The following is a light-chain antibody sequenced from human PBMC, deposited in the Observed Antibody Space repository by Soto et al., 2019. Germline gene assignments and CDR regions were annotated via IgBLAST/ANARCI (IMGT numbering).Light chain of an antibody. J-gene: IGKJ5*01. CDR2: AAS. V-gene: IGKV1-39*01. Sequence: IQMTQSPSSPSSSVGDRVASSCGACQSIFSSLNWYQQRPGKAPTLLIYAASSLQSGVPSSFRGSGYGTDFALTITSLQPEDFATYYCQQRYNSPPITFGQGTRLEIK. CDR1: QSIFSS. CDR3: QQRYNSPPIT.